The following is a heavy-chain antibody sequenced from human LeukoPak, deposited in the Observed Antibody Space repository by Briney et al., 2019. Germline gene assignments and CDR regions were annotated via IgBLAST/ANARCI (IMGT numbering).Heavy chain of an antibody. Sequence: ASVKVSCKASGYTFTSYGISWVRQAPGQGLEGMGWISFYNGNTNNAQKLQGRVTMTTDTSTSTAYMELRSLRSDDTAVYYCARVYNYYDTSGYYLGNYFDHWGRGTLVTVSS. CDR1: GYTFTSYG. V-gene: IGHV1-18*01. CDR3: ARVYNYYDTSGYYLGNYFDH. CDR2: ISFYNGNT. J-gene: IGHJ4*02. D-gene: IGHD3-22*01.